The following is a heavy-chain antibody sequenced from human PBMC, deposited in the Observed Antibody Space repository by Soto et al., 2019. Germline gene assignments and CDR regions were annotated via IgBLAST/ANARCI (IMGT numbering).Heavy chain of an antibody. CDR1: GFTFSDYD. Sequence: EVQLVESGGGLVQPGGSLRLSCAASGFTFSDYDMHWVRQVTGKGLEWVSGIGRTGDTYYTDSVRGRFTNTRENAKNSLYLQMNSLRAEDAAVYSCARDLGYSYGRPLDSWGQGTLVTVSS. CDR2: IGRTGDT. D-gene: IGHD5-18*01. J-gene: IGHJ4*02. V-gene: IGHV3-13*01. CDR3: ARDLGYSYGRPLDS.